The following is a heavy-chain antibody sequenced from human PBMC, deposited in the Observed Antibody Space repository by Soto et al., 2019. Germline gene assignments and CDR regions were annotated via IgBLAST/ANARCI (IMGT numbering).Heavy chain of an antibody. V-gene: IGHV3-23*01. CDR2: ISVSGGST. Sequence: GGSLRLSCAASGFTFSSYAMIWVRQAPGKGLEWVSAISVSGGSTYYADSVKGRFTISRDNSKNTLYLQMNSLRAEDTAVYYCAKDPSRSYGFGLWGQGTLVTVSS. D-gene: IGHD3-10*01. J-gene: IGHJ4*02. CDR1: GFTFSSYA. CDR3: AKDPSRSYGFGL.